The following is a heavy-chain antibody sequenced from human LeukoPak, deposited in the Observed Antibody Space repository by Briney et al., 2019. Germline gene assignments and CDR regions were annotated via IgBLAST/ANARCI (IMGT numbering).Heavy chain of an antibody. CDR3: ATLVSTGYYFAY. CDR1: GGSISSSSYY. Sequence: SETLSLTCTVSGGSISSSSYYWGWIRQPPGKGLEWIGSIYYSGSTYYNPSLKSRVTISVDTSKYQFSLRLTSVTAADTAVYFCATLVSTGYYFAYWGQGTLVTVST. D-gene: IGHD5/OR15-5a*01. V-gene: IGHV4-39*01. J-gene: IGHJ4*02. CDR2: IYYSGST.